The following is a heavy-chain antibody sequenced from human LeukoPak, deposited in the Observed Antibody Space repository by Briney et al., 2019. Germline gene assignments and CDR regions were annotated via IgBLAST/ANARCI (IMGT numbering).Heavy chain of an antibody. D-gene: IGHD3-3*01. Sequence: GASVKVSCKASGYTFTSYAMHWVRQAPGQRLEWMGRINAGNGNTKYSQKFQGRVTITRDTSASTAYMELSSLRSEDTAVYYCARDSALYYDFWSGYYPLDYWGQGTLVTVSS. J-gene: IGHJ4*02. CDR2: INAGNGNT. CDR1: GYTFTSYA. CDR3: ARDSALYYDFWSGYYPLDY. V-gene: IGHV1-3*01.